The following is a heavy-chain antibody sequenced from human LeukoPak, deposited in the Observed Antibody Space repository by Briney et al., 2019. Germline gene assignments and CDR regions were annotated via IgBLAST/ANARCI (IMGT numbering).Heavy chain of an antibody. J-gene: IGHJ4*02. Sequence: GGSLRLSCAASGFTFSSYWMSWVRQAPGKGLEWVANIKQDGSEKYYVDSVKGRFTISRDNAKNSLYLQMNSLRAEDTAVYYCARVPYCSSTSCYAIFDYWGQGTLATVSS. V-gene: IGHV3-7*05. CDR3: ARVPYCSSTSCYAIFDY. CDR1: GFTFSSYW. D-gene: IGHD2-2*01. CDR2: IKQDGSEK.